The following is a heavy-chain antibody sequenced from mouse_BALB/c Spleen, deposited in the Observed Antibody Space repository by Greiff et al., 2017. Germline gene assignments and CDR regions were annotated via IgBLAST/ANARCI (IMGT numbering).Heavy chain of an antibody. CDR1: GYTFTSYW. CDR2: IYPGDGDT. J-gene: IGHJ2*01. D-gene: IGHD2-10*02. CDR3: ARGEYGNLFDY. V-gene: IGHV1-87*01. Sequence: QVQLQQSGAELARPGASVKLSCKASGYTFTSYWMQWVKQRPGQGLEWIGAIYPGDGDTRYTQKFKGKATLTADKSSSTAYMQLSSLASEDSAVYYCARGEYGNLFDYWGQGTTLTVSS.